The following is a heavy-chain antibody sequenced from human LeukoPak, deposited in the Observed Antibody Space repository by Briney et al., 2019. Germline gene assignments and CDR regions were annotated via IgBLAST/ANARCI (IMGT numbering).Heavy chain of an antibody. J-gene: IGHJ6*03. CDR3: ARGVRQYYYGSGNYYPPFYYYYMDV. D-gene: IGHD3-10*01. Sequence: SETLSLTCAVYGGSFSGYYWSWIRQPPGKGLEWIGEINHSGSTNYNPSLKSRVTISVDTSKNQFSLKLSSVTAADTAVYYCARGVRQYYYGSGNYYPPFYYYYMDVWGKGTTVTVSS. CDR1: GGSFSGYY. V-gene: IGHV4-34*01. CDR2: INHSGST.